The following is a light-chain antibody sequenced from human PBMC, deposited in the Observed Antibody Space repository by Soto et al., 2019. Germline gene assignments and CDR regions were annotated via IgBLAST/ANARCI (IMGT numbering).Light chain of an antibody. CDR3: QSYDSRLSGYV. V-gene: IGLV1-40*01. Sequence: QSVLTQPPSVSGAPGQWVTIFCTGDSSNIGAGYDVHWYQHLPGTTPKLLIYSNDKRPSGVPDRFSGSRSATSASLAITGLQAEYEADYYCQSYDSRLSGYVFGPGTKLTVL. CDR2: SND. CDR1: SSNIGAGYD. J-gene: IGLJ1*01.